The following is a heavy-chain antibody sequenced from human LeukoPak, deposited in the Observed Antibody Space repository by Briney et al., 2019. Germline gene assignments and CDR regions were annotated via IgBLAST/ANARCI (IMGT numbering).Heavy chain of an antibody. D-gene: IGHD2-2*01. V-gene: IGHV3-30-3*01. J-gene: IGHJ6*02. CDR3: ARDLTLYCSSTSCNYYCYGMDV. CDR1: GFTFSSYA. Sequence: PGGSLRLSCAASGFTFSSYAMHWVRQAPGKGLEWVAVISYDGSNKYYADSVKGRFTISRDNSKNTLYLQMNSLRAEDTAVYYCARDLTLYCSSTSCNYYCYGMDVWGQGTTVTVSS. CDR2: ISYDGSNK.